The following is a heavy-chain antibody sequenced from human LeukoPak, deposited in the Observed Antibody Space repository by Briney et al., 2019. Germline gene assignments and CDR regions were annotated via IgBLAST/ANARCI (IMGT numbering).Heavy chain of an antibody. Sequence: PGGSLGLSCAASGFTVSSNYMSWVRQAPGKGLEWVSVIYSGGSTYYADSVKGRFTISRDNSKNTLYLQMNSLRAEDTAVYYCATPIAAAGIVGPYYGMDVWGQGTTVTVSS. CDR2: IYSGGST. D-gene: IGHD6-13*01. V-gene: IGHV3-53*01. CDR3: ATPIAAAGIVGPYYGMDV. J-gene: IGHJ6*02. CDR1: GFTVSSNY.